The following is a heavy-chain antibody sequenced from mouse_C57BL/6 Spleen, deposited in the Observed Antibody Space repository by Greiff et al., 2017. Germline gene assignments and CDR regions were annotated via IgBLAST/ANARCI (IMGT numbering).Heavy chain of an antibody. D-gene: IGHD1-1*01. CDR2: INPNNGGT. CDR3: AYYYGSSDAFAY. J-gene: IGHJ3*01. CDR1: GYTFTDYN. Sequence: VQLQQSGPELVKPGASVKMSCKASGYTFTDYNMHWVKQSHGKSLEWIGYINPNNGGTSYNQKFKGKATLTVNKSSSTAYMELRSLTSEDSAVYYCAYYYGSSDAFAYWGQGTLVTVSA. V-gene: IGHV1-22*01.